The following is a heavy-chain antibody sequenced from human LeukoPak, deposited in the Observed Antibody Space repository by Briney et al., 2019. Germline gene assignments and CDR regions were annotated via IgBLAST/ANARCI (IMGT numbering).Heavy chain of an antibody. CDR1: GFTFSSYS. J-gene: IGHJ6*03. V-gene: IGHV3-21*01. Sequence: GGSLRLSCAASGFTFSSYSMTWLRQAPGRGLEWVSSISSSGTYVYYADSVKGRFTISRANAKNSLYLQMNSLRAEDTAVYYCARRPDYMDVWGKGTTVTVSS. CDR2: ISSSGTYV. CDR3: ARRPDYMDV.